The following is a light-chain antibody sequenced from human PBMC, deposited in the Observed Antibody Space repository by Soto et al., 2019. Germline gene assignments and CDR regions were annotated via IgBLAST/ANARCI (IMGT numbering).Light chain of an antibody. CDR2: EDN. Sequence: TQPPSASGSPGQSVTISCTRSSGSIASNYVQWYQQRPGSAPTTVIYEDNQRPSGVPDRFSGSIDSSSNSASLTISGLKTEDEADYYCQSYDSSNPPYVFGTGTKVTVL. J-gene: IGLJ1*01. CDR3: QSYDSSNPPYV. V-gene: IGLV6-57*03. CDR1: SGSIASNY.